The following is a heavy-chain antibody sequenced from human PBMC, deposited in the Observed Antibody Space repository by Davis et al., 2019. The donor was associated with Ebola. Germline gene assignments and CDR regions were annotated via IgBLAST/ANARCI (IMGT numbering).Heavy chain of an antibody. CDR2: IIPIFGTA. V-gene: IGHV1-69*13. J-gene: IGHJ4*02. CDR3: ARDKEVWPGMTDY. CDR1: GGTFSSYA. Sequence: SVKVSCKASGGTFSSYAISWVRQAPGQGLEWMGGIIPIFGTANYAQKFQGRVTITADESTSTAYMELSSLRSEDTAVYYCARDKEVWPGMTDYWGQGTLVTVSS. D-gene: IGHD6-13*01.